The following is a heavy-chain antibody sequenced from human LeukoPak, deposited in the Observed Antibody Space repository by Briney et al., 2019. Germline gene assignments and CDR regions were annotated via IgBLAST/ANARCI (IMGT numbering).Heavy chain of an antibody. CDR3: ARISGSYYADWFDP. D-gene: IGHD1-26*01. J-gene: IGHJ5*02. CDR2: ISTYNGNT. Sequence: ASVKVSCKASGYTFSSYGITWVRQAPGQGLEWLGWISTYNGNTNHAQKLQGRVTMTTDTSTSTAYMELRSLRSDDTAVYYCARISGSYYADWFDPWGQGTLVTVSS. CDR1: GYTFSSYG. V-gene: IGHV1-18*01.